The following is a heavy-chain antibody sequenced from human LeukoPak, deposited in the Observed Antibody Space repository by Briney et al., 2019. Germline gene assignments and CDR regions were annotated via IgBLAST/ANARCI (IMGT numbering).Heavy chain of an antibody. V-gene: IGHV4-4*07. Sequence: SETLSLPCTVSGGSISDYYWSWIRQPAGKGLEWIGHIYTSASGSTNYNPSLKSRVTMSVDTSKNQLSLRLSSVTAADTAVYYCARDLKWSYGTEYWGQGTLVTVSS. D-gene: IGHD1-26*01. J-gene: IGHJ4*02. CDR2: IYTSASGST. CDR3: ARDLKWSYGTEY. CDR1: GGSISDYY.